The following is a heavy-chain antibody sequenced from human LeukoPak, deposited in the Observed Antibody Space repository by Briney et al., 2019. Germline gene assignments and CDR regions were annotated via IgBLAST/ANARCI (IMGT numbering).Heavy chain of an antibody. Sequence: INSSSYIYYAASGKGRFTISRENAKNSLYLQMNSLRAEDTAVYYCARDDLYCSGGSCYSDVWGKGTTVTVSS. J-gene: IGHJ6*04. CDR2: INSSSYI. D-gene: IGHD2-15*01. CDR3: ARDDLYCSGGSCYSDV. V-gene: IGHV3-21*01.